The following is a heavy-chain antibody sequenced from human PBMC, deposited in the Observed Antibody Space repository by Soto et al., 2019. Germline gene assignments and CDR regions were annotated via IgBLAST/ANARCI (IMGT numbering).Heavy chain of an antibody. CDR2: IYYSGST. J-gene: IGHJ4*02. D-gene: IGHD2-2*01. CDR3: ARYCISTSCQGY. V-gene: IGHV4-39*01. CDR1: GGSISSSSYY. Sequence: QLRLQESGPGLVKPSETLSLTCTVSGGSISSSSYYWGWIRQPPGKGLEWIGSIYYSGSTYYNPSLKSRVTISVDTSKNQFSLKLRSVTAADTAVFYCARYCISTSCQGYWGQGTLFTVSS.